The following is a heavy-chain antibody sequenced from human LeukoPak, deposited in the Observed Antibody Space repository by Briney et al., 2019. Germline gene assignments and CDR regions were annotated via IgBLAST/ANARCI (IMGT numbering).Heavy chain of an antibody. Sequence: ASVTVSCTASGSTFTVRFMHWVRQAPGQGLEWMGSIDPNSGGANSAQKFQGRVTMTRATSISTVYMELSGLTSDDTAVYYCARPRSCCDAMDVWGQGTTVTVS. CDR3: ARPRSCCDAMDV. J-gene: IGHJ6*02. V-gene: IGHV1-2*02. CDR1: GSTFTVRF. D-gene: IGHD2-15*01. CDR2: IDPNSGGA.